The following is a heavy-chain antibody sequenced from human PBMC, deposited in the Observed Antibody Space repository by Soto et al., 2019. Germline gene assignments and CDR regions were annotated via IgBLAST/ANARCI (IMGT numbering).Heavy chain of an antibody. D-gene: IGHD3-10*01. Sequence: SETLSLTCTVSGGSISSYYWSWIRQPPGKGLEWIGYIYYSGSTNYNPSLKSRVTISVDTAKNQFSPKLSSVTAADTAVYYCARDLSGSYYNRYAFDIWGQGTMVTVSS. CDR3: ARDLSGSYYNRYAFDI. CDR2: IYYSGST. V-gene: IGHV4-59*01. J-gene: IGHJ3*02. CDR1: GGSISSYY.